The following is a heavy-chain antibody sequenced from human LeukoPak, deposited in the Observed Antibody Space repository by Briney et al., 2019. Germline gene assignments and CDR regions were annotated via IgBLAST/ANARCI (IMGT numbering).Heavy chain of an antibody. D-gene: IGHD2-21*01. CDR2: IYWDDDK. Sequence: KSGPTLVNPTQTLTLTCTFSGFSLTTSEVGVGWIRQPPGKALEWLAVIYWDDDKRYSPSLKTRLTITKDTSKNQVVLTMTNMDPVDTATYYCARTSDSDAFDLWGQGTLVTVSS. V-gene: IGHV2-5*02. CDR3: ARTSDSDAFDL. CDR1: GFSLTTSEVG. J-gene: IGHJ3*01.